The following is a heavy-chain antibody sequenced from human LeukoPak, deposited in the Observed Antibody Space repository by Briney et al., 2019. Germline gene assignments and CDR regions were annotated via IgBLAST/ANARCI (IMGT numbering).Heavy chain of an antibody. J-gene: IGHJ4*02. D-gene: IGHD5-18*01. V-gene: IGHV3-33*01. CDR1: GFTFSSYG. Sequence: GGSLRLSCAASGFTFSSYGMHWVRQAPGKGLEWVADIWYDGSNKYYADSVKGRFTISRDNSKNTLYLQMNSLRAEDTAVYYCATTRAPLDTAMVILDYWGQGALVTVSS. CDR2: IWYDGSNK. CDR3: ATTRAPLDTAMVILDY.